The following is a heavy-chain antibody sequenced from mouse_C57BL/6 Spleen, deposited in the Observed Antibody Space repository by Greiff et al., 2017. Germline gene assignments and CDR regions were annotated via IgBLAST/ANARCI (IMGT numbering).Heavy chain of an antibody. CDR2: INPSTGGT. Sequence: VQLQQSGPELVKPGASVKISCKASGYSFTGYYMNWVKQSPEKSLEWIGEINPSTGGTTYNQKFKAKATLTVDKSSSTAYMQLKSLTSEDSAVYYCARRSDGGYYAMDYWGQGTSVTVSS. CDR1: GYSFTGYY. J-gene: IGHJ4*01. V-gene: IGHV1-42*01. CDR3: ARRSDGGYYAMDY.